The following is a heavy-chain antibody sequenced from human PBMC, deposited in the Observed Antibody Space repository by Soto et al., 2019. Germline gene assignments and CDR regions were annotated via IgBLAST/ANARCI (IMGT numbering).Heavy chain of an antibody. CDR1: GYPFSNYH. V-gene: IGHV1-46*03. CDR3: TRMSRSFDY. CDR2: IDPDNGRT. J-gene: IGHJ4*02. Sequence: QVLLEQSGAEVRRPGASVKISCQASGYPFSNYHMHWVRQAPGQGLEWMGMIDPDNGRTKFAQSLQGRDTMTRDTSTNSVYIELRALKSEDTAIYFCTRMSRSFDYWGQGSHVTVSS.